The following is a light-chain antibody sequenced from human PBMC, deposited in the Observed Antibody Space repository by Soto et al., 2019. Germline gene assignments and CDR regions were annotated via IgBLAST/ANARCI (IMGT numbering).Light chain of an antibody. CDR2: SNN. Sequence: QSVLTQPPSASATPGQRVTISCSGSSSNIGSNTVNWYQHLPGTAPKLLIYSNNQRPSGVPDRFSGSKSGTSASLAISGLQSEDEADYYCAAWDDSLNGPVFGGGIKVTVL. CDR3: AAWDDSLNGPV. CDR1: SSNIGSNT. J-gene: IGLJ3*02. V-gene: IGLV1-44*01.